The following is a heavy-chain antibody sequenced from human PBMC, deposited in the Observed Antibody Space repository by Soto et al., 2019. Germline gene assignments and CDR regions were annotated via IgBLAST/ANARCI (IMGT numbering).Heavy chain of an antibody. CDR1: GYSFTSYW. CDR3: ARRGIAAAGIGYYYGMDV. Sequence: GESLKISCKGSGYSFTSYWIGWVRQMPGKGLGWMGIIYPGDSDTRYSPSFQGQVTISADKSISTAYLQWSSPKASDTAMYYCARRGIAAAGIGYYYGMDVWGQGTTVTVSS. D-gene: IGHD6-13*01. J-gene: IGHJ6*02. V-gene: IGHV5-51*01. CDR2: IYPGDSDT.